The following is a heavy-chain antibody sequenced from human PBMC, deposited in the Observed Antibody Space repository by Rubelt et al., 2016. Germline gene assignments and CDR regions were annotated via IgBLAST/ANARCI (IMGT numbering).Heavy chain of an antibody. CDR3: ARLYSSTWTPYYFDY. CDR2: IYFTGST. Sequence: QVQLQGSGPGLVKPSETLSLTCTVSGDSIRKYYWSWIRQPPGKGPEWIGYIYFTGSTNYNPALRSRVTISVDTSKNQFSLNLSSVTAADTALYYCARLYSSTWTPYYFDYWGQGTLVTVSS. D-gene: IGHD6-13*01. J-gene: IGHJ4*02. CDR1: GDSIRKYY. V-gene: IGHV4-59*08.